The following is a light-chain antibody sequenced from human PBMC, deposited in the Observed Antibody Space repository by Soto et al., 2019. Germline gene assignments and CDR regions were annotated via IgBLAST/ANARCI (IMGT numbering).Light chain of an antibody. CDR2: GAS. CDR1: QSVSGSY. J-gene: IGKJ2*01. Sequence: EIVLTQSPGTLSLSPGERATLSCRASQSVSGSYLAWYQQKPDQAPRLLIYGASSRATGIPDRFSGSGSGTDFTLTTSRLEPEDFAVYYCQQYGSSPHTFGQGTKLEIK. V-gene: IGKV3-20*01. CDR3: QQYGSSPHT.